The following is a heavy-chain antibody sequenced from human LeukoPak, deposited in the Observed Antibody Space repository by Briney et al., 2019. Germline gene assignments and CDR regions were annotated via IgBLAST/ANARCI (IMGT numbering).Heavy chain of an antibody. CDR1: GGSFSGYY. J-gene: IGHJ5*02. CDR2: INHSGST. CDR3: ARGFDIVVVPAALDP. Sequence: SETLSLTCAVYGGSFSGYYWSWIRQPPGKGLEWIGEINHSGSTNYNPSLKSRVTISVDTSKNQFSPKLSSVTAADTAVYYCARGFDIVVVPAALDPWGQGTLVTVSS. D-gene: IGHD2-2*01. V-gene: IGHV4-34*01.